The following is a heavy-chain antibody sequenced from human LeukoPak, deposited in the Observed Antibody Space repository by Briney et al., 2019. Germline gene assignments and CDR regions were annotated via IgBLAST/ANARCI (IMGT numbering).Heavy chain of an antibody. Sequence: SETLSLTCTVSGGSISSYYWSWIRQPPGKGLEWIGYIYYSGSTNYNPSLKSRVTISVDTSKNQFSLKLSSVTAADTVVYYCASSLCYYDSSGYLFDYWGQGTLVTVSS. CDR2: IYYSGST. D-gene: IGHD3-22*01. CDR3: ASSLCYYDSSGYLFDY. CDR1: GGSISSYY. J-gene: IGHJ4*02. V-gene: IGHV4-59*01.